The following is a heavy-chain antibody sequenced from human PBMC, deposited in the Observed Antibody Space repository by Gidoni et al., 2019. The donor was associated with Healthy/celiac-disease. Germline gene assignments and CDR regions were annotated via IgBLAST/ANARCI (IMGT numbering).Heavy chain of an antibody. CDR1: GYSFTSYW. CDR2: IYPGDSDT. CDR3: ARRPADSSGYYQPFDY. Sequence: EVQLVQSGAEVKKPGESLKISCKGSGYSFTSYWIGWVRQMPGKGLEWMGIIYPGDSDTRYSPSFQGQVTISADKSISTAYLQWSSLKASDTAMYYCARRPADSSGYYQPFDYWGQGTLVTVSS. J-gene: IGHJ4*02. D-gene: IGHD3-22*01. V-gene: IGHV5-51*01.